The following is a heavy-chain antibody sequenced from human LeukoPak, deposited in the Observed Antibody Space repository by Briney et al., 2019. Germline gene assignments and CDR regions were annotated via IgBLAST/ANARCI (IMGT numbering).Heavy chain of an antibody. CDR1: GYTFTSYG. J-gene: IGHJ4*02. CDR3: ARDVPSDYYFDY. D-gene: IGHD2-21*02. V-gene: IGHV1-18*01. Sequence: ASVKVSCKASGYTFTSYGISWVRQAPGQGLEWMGWISAYNGNTNYAQKLQGRVTMTTDTSTSTAYMELRSVRSDDKAVYYCARDVPSDYYFDYWGQGTLVTVSS. CDR2: ISAYNGNT.